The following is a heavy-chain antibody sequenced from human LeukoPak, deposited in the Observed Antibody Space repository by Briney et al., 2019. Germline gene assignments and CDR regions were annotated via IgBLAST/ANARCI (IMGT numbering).Heavy chain of an antibody. V-gene: IGHV3-23*01. Sequence: GGSLRLSCAASGFTVSSNYMSWVRQAPGKGLEWVSAISGSGGSTYYADSVKGRFTISRDNSKNTLYLQMNSLRAEDTAVYYCAKGPDWLQVNWFDPWGQGTLVTVSS. J-gene: IGHJ5*02. CDR1: GFTVSSNY. CDR3: AKGPDWLQVNWFDP. D-gene: IGHD5-18*01. CDR2: ISGSGGST.